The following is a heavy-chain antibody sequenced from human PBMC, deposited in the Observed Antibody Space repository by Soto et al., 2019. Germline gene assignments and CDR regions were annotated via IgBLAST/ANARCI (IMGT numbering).Heavy chain of an antibody. Sequence: ASVKVSCKASGYTFTGYYMHWVRQAPGQGLEWMGWINPNSGGTNYAQKFQGWVTMTRDTSISTAYMELSRLRSDDTAVYYCARVDSSSWFPPVDYGIDVRGQGTTVTGSS. J-gene: IGHJ6*02. CDR3: ARVDSSSWFPPVDYGIDV. D-gene: IGHD6-13*01. V-gene: IGHV1-2*04. CDR1: GYTFTGYY. CDR2: INPNSGGT.